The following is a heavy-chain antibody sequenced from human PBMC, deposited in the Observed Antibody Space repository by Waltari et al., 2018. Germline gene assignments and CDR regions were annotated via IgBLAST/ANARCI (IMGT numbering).Heavy chain of an antibody. CDR3: ARMGGWNSDF. CDR2: MNPNNKIT. Sequence: QVLLVQSGAEVKKPGASVKVSCKASGYTFTSYDINWVRQASGQGFEWRGWMNPNNKITGSAQKFQGRVSITSDSSKSTAYMELSSLKSEDTAVYYCARMGGWNSDFWGQGTPVIVSS. J-gene: IGHJ4*02. CDR1: GYTFTSYD. V-gene: IGHV1-8*01. D-gene: IGHD2-15*01.